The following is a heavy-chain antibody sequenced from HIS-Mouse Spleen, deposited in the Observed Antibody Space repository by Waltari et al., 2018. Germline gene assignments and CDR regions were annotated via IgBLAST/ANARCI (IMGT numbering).Heavy chain of an antibody. Sequence: QLQLQESGPGLVKPSETLSLTCTVSGGSIRSSSYYWGGIRQPPGKGLEWIGSIYYSGSTYYNPSLKSRVTISVDTSKNQFSLKLSSVTAADTAVYYCASLYSSSWYYYYGMDVWGQGTTVTVSS. CDR3: ASLYSSSWYYYYGMDV. CDR2: IYYSGST. V-gene: IGHV4-39*07. J-gene: IGHJ6*02. D-gene: IGHD6-13*01. CDR1: GGSIRSSSYY.